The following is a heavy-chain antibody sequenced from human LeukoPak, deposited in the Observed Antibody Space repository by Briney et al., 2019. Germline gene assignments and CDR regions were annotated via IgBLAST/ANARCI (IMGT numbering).Heavy chain of an antibody. CDR1: GYTFTSYD. Sequence: GASVKVSCKASGYTFTSYDINWVRQATGQGLEWMGWMNPNSGNTGYAQKFQGRVTMTRNTSISTAYMELSSLRCKDTAVYYCARGAETTYYYDSTDYYYCYMDVWGKGTTVTVSS. CDR2: MNPNSGNT. V-gene: IGHV1-8*01. D-gene: IGHD3-22*01. J-gene: IGHJ6*03. CDR3: ARGAETTYYYDSTDYYYCYMDV.